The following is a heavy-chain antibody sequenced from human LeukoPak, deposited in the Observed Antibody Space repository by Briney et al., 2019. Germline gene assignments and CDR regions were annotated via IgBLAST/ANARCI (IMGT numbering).Heavy chain of an antibody. CDR2: IYYSGST. V-gene: IGHV4-59*01. Sequence: PSETLSLTCTVSGVSISSYYWSWIRQPPAKGLEWIGYIYYSGSTNYNPSLKSRVTISVDTSKNQFSLKLSSVTAADTPVYYCARNRQWRTFDYWGQGTLVTVSS. CDR1: GVSISSYY. J-gene: IGHJ4*02. CDR3: ARNRQWRTFDY. D-gene: IGHD6-19*01.